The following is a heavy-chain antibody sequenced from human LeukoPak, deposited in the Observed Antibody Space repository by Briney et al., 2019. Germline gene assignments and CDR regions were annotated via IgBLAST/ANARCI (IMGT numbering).Heavy chain of an antibody. J-gene: IGHJ3*01. V-gene: IGHV3-64*01. D-gene: IGHD3-22*01. CDR1: GFTFSSYS. CDR2: ISSNGGST. CDR3: ARGDSSGYYPLDAFDV. Sequence: RGSLRLSCAASGFTFSSYSMNWVRQAPGKGLEYVSAISSNGGSTYYANSVKGRFTISRDNSKNTLYLQMGSLRAEDMAVYYCARGDSSGYYPLDAFDVWGQGTMVTVSS.